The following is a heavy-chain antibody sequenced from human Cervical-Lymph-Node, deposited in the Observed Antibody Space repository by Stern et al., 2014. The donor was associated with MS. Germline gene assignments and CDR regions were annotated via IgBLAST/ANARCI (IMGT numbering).Heavy chain of an antibody. CDR1: GGSISSGSYY. Sequence: DQLVESGPGLVKPSQTLSLTCTVSGGSISSGSYYWSWIRQPAGKGLEWIGRIYTSGSTNYNPSPKSRVTISVEQSKNQFSLNLSSVTAADTAVYYCARGRTYSSSWFDYWGQGTLVTVSS. D-gene: IGHD6-13*01. CDR2: IYTSGST. V-gene: IGHV4-61*02. CDR3: ARGRTYSSSWFDY. J-gene: IGHJ4*02.